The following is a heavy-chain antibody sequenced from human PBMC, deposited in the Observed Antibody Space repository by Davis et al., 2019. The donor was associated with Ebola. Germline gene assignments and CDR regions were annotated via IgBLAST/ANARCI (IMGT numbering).Heavy chain of an antibody. V-gene: IGHV1-3*01. D-gene: IGHD4-17*01. J-gene: IGHJ4*02. CDR3: ARDYGDFGSYFDY. Sequence: AASVKVSCKASGFTLTNYAIHWVRQAPGQRLEWMGWINAGTGNTKYSQKFQGRVTITSATSASIAYMELSSLRSEDTAMYYCARDYGDFGSYFDYWGQGTLVTVSS. CDR2: INAGTGNT. CDR1: GFTLTNYA.